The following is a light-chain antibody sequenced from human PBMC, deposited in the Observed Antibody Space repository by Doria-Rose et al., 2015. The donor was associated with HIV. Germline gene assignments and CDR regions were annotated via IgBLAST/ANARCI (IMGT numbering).Light chain of an antibody. CDR1: QSLSSN. V-gene: IGKV3-15*01. CDR3: QHFHSYPHGT. J-gene: IGKJ5*01. Sequence: SVSPGERATLSCRANQSLSSNLAWYQHKPGQAPRLLIYDASTRATGIPARFSGSGSGTEFTLTITSLQPEDFATYYCQHFHSYPHGTFGQGTRLEI. CDR2: DAS.